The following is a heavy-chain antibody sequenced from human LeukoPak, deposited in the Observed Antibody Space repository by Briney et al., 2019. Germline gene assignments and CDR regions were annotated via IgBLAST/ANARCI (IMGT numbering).Heavy chain of an antibody. CDR2: IKQDGSEK. CDR1: GFTFSSYA. D-gene: IGHD5-12*01. Sequence: GGSLRLSCAAAGFTFSSYAMSWVRQAPGKGLECVANIKQDGSEKYYVDSVKGRFTISRDNAKNSLYLQMNSLRAEDTAVYYCARDPNSRYDSYDAFDICGQGTMVTVSS. CDR3: ARDPNSRYDSYDAFDI. J-gene: IGHJ3*02. V-gene: IGHV3-7*01.